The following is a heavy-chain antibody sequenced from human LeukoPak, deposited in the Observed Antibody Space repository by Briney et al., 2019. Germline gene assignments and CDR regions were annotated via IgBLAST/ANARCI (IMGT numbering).Heavy chain of an antibody. CDR2: ISSNGGST. V-gene: IGHV3-64*01. CDR1: GFTISSYA. Sequence: GGSLRLSCAASGFTISSYAMHWVGQARGKGLEYVSAISSNGGSTYYANSVKGRFTISRDNSKNTLYLQMGSLRAEDMAVYYCAREGNWNYRYFDYWGQGTLVTVSS. CDR3: AREGNWNYRYFDY. J-gene: IGHJ4*02. D-gene: IGHD1-7*01.